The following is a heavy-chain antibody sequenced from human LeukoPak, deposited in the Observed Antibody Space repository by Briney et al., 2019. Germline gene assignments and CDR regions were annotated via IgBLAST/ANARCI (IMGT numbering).Heavy chain of an antibody. CDR2: INHSGST. CDR3: ASSIAAAGNDY. Sequence: PSETLSLTCAVYGGSFSGYYWSCIRQPPGKGLEWIGEINHSGSTNYNPSLKSRVTISVDTSKNQFSLKLSSVTAADTAVYYCASSIAAAGNDYWGQGTLVTVSS. V-gene: IGHV4-34*01. CDR1: GGSFSGYY. D-gene: IGHD6-13*01. J-gene: IGHJ4*02.